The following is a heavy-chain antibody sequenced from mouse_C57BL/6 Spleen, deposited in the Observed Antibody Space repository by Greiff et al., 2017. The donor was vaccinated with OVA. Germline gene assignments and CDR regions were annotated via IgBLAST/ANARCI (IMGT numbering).Heavy chain of an antibody. D-gene: IGHD1-1*01. J-gene: IGHJ2*01. CDR1: GYTFTSYW. V-gene: IGHV1-55*01. CDR2: IYPGSGST. Sequence: QVQLQQPGAELVKPGASVKMSCKASGYTFTSYWITWVKQRPGQGLEWIGDIYPGSGSTNYNEKFKSKATLTVDTSSSTAYMQLSSLTSEDSAGYYCARDHYGSSSGDYWGQGTTLTVSS. CDR3: ARDHYGSSSGDY.